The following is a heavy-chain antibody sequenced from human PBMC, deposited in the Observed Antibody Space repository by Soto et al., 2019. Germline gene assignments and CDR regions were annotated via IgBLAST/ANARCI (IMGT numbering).Heavy chain of an antibody. CDR3: AHSRCGGDCLQSYSSHYYYGMDV. V-gene: IGHV2-5*02. CDR2: IYWDDDK. J-gene: IGHJ6*02. CDR1: GFSLSTGGVG. Sequence: QITLKESGPSLVKPTQTLTLTCTFSGFSLSTGGVGVGWIRQPPGKALEWLALIYWDDDKRYSPSLRSRLTVTNDTSKHQVVLTMTNMDPVDTATYYCAHSRCGGDCLQSYSSHYYYGMDVWGQGTTVTVSS. D-gene: IGHD2-21*02.